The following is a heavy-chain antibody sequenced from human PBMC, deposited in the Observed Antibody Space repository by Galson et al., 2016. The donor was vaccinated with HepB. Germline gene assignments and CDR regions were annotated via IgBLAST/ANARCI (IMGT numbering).Heavy chain of an antibody. CDR2: IGTAGDT. D-gene: IGHD3-22*01. V-gene: IGHV3-13*01. CDR1: GFTFSRYD. J-gene: IGHJ2*01. Sequence: SLRLSCAASGFTFSRYDMHWVRQTTGKRLEWVSAIGTAGDTYYPGSVKGRFTISRENAKNSLYLQMNSLSAGDTAVYYCAREAVIAAGYWYFDIWGRGTLVTVSS. CDR3: AREAVIAAGYWYFDI.